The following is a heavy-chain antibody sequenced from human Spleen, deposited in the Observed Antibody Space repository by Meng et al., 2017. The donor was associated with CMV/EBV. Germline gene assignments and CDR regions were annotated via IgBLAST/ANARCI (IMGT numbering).Heavy chain of an antibody. CDR2: ISGSGGST. CDR3: AKVHYYDSSGYYHTGFDY. D-gene: IGHD3-22*01. Sequence: FSSYAMGWVRQAPGKGLEWVSAISGSGGSTYYADSVKGRFTISRDNSKNTLYLQMNSLRAEDTAVYYCAKVHYYDSSGYYHTGFDYWGQGTLVTVSS. CDR1: FSSYA. V-gene: IGHV3-23*01. J-gene: IGHJ4*02.